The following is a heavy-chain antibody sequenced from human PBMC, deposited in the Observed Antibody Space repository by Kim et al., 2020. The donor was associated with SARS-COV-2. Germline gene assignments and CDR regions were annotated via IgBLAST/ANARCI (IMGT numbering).Heavy chain of an antibody. CDR2: SSSYI. V-gene: IGHV3-21*01. CDR3: ARGPDDY. J-gene: IGHJ4*02. Sequence: SSSYIYYGDSVKGRFTISRDNAKNSLYLKMNSLRAEDTAVYYCARGPDDYWGQGTLVTVSS.